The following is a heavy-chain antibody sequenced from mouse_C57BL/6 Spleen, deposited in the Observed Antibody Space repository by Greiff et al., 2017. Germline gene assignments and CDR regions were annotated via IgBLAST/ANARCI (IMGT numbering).Heavy chain of an antibody. D-gene: IGHD2-9*01. Sequence: EVQLVESEGGLVQPGSSMKLSCTASGFTFSDYYMAWVRQVPEKGLEWVANINYDGSSTYYLDSLKSRFIISRDNAKNILYLQMSSLKSEDTATYYCARAFYGYDVGSFYAMDYWGQGTSVTVSS. V-gene: IGHV5-16*01. CDR3: ARAFYGYDVGSFYAMDY. CDR1: GFTFSDYY. J-gene: IGHJ4*01. CDR2: INYDGSST.